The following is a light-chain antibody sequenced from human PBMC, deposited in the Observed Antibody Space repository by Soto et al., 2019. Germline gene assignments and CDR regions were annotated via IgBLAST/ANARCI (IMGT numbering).Light chain of an antibody. CDR2: KVS. V-gene: IGKV1-5*03. CDR1: QSIDSE. Sequence: DIQMTQFPSTLSSSVGDRVTISCRASQSIDSELAWYQQQPGKAPKFLIYKVSTLESGVPSRFSGSGSGTEFTLTISSLQPDDFGTYYCQQHKSYPRTVGQGTKVEVK. CDR3: QQHKSYPRT. J-gene: IGKJ1*01.